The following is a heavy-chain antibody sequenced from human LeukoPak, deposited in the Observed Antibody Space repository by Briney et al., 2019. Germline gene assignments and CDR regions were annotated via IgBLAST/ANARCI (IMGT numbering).Heavy chain of an antibody. V-gene: IGHV1-69*06. J-gene: IGHJ4*02. D-gene: IGHD2-2*02. CDR3: ARARNYCESTTCYNHFDD. CDR1: GGSFNTHG. CDR2: IIPIFSTT. Sequence: SVKVSCKASGGSFNTHGISWVRQAPGQGLEWMGRIIPIFSTTTYAQKFQGRVTITADKSTSTAYMEVSSLRSEDTAAYYCARARNYCESTTCYNHFDDWGQGTLVTVSS.